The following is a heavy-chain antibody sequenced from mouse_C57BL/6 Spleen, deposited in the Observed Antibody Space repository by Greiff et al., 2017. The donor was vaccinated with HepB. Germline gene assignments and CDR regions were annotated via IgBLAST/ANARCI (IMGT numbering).Heavy chain of an antibody. CDR3: AREGYYSNSFAY. D-gene: IGHD2-5*01. J-gene: IGHJ3*01. CDR1: GYAFSSSW. V-gene: IGHV1-82*01. CDR2: IYPGDGDT. Sequence: QVQLKQSGPELVKPGASVKISCKASGYAFSSSWMNWVKQRPGKGLEWIGRIYPGDGDTNYNGKFKGKATLTADKSSGTAYMQLSSLTSEDSAVYFCAREGYYSNSFAYLSQGTLVTVSA.